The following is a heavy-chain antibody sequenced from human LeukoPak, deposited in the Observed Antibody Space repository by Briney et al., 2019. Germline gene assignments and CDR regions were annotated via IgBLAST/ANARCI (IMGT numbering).Heavy chain of an antibody. V-gene: IGHV3-9*01. J-gene: IGHJ5*02. Sequence: PGRSLRLSCAASGFTFDDYAMHWVRQAPGKGLEWVSGISWNSGSIGCADSVKGRFTISRDNAKNSLYLQMNSLRAEDTALYYCAKDIEPQYSSSWYGLDFDPWGQGTLVTVSS. CDR3: AKDIEPQYSSSWYGLDFDP. CDR2: ISWNSGSI. D-gene: IGHD6-13*01. CDR1: GFTFDDYA.